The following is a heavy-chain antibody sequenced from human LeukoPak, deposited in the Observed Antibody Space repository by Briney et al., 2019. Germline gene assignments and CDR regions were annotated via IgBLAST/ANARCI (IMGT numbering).Heavy chain of an antibody. D-gene: IGHD3-22*01. CDR2: ISAYNGNT. Sequence: GASVKVSCKASGYTFTSYGISWVRQAPGQGLEWMGWISAYNGNTNYAQKLEGRVSMTTDTSTSTGYMELRSLRSDDTAVYYCARVPFYYYDSSGYSDYWGQGTLVTVSS. J-gene: IGHJ4*02. CDR3: ARVPFYYYDSSGYSDY. CDR1: GYTFTSYG. V-gene: IGHV1-18*01.